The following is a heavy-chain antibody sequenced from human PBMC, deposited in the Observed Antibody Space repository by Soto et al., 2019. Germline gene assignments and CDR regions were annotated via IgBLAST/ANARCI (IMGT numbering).Heavy chain of an antibody. CDR1: GFSLSNARMG. CDR2: IFSNDEK. V-gene: IGHV2-26*01. CDR3: ARIPAGYCSSTSCYEVDAFDI. J-gene: IGHJ3*02. D-gene: IGHD2-2*01. Sequence: QVTLKESGPVLVKPTETLTLTCTVSGFSLSNARMGVSWIRQPPGKALEWLAHIFSNDEKSYSTSLKSRLTISKDTSKSQVVLTMTNMDPVDTATYYCARIPAGYCSSTSCYEVDAFDIWGQGTMVTVSS.